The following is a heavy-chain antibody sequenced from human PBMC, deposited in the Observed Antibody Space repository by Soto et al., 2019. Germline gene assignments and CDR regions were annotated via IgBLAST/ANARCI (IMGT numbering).Heavy chain of an antibody. Sequence: QITLKESGPTLVNPTQTLTLTCTFSVFSLSTSGVGVGWIRQPPGKALEWLALIYWDDDKRSSPSLKSRLTINKDTYKNQVVLTKINMHPVEPGTYYFAHRGGTYDSWSGYSPNYYFDLWGRGTLVTVCS. D-gene: IGHD3-3*01. CDR1: VFSLSTSGVG. V-gene: IGHV2-5*02. CDR2: IYWDDDK. CDR3: AHRGGTYDSWSGYSPNYYFDL. J-gene: IGHJ2*01.